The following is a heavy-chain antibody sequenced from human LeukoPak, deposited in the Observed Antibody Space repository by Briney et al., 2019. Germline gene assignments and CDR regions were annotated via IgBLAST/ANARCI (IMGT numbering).Heavy chain of an antibody. Sequence: VASVKVSCKASGYTFTSYYMHWVRQAPGQGLEWMGIINPSGGSTSYAQKFQGRVTMTRDTSTSTVYMELSSLRSEDTAVYYCARDGSVENLEWPDFDYWGQGTLVTVSS. CDR2: INPSGGST. CDR3: ARDGSVENLEWPDFDY. CDR1: GYTFTSYY. D-gene: IGHD3-3*01. V-gene: IGHV1-46*03. J-gene: IGHJ4*02.